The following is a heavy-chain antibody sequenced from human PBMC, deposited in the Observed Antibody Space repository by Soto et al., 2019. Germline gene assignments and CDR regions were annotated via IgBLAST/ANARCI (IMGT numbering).Heavy chain of an antibody. CDR3: TSEYYDILTGYYNFDY. Sequence: GGSLRLSCTASGFTFGDCAMSWVRQAPGKGLEWVGFIRSKAYGGTTEYAASVKGRFTISRDDSKSIAYLQMNSLKTEDTAVYYCTSEYYDILTGYYNFDYWGQGTLVTVSS. V-gene: IGHV3-49*04. D-gene: IGHD3-9*01. J-gene: IGHJ4*02. CDR1: GFTFGDCA. CDR2: IRSKAYGGTT.